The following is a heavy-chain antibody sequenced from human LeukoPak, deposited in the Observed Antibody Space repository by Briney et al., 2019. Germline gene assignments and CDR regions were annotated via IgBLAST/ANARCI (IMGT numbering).Heavy chain of an antibody. J-gene: IGHJ5*02. V-gene: IGHV4-34*01. CDR3: ARHAGKGWFDP. D-gene: IGHD3-10*01. CDR1: GGSFSGYY. Sequence: PSETLSLTCAVYGGSFSGYYWSWIRQPPGKGLEWIGEINHSGSTNYNPSLKSRVTISVDTSKNQFSLKLSSVTAADTAVYYCARHAGKGWFDPWGQGTLVTVSS. CDR2: INHSGST.